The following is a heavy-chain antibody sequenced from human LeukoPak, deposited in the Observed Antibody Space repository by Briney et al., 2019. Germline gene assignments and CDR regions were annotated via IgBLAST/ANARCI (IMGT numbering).Heavy chain of an antibody. CDR1: GFIFSSFA. J-gene: IGHJ4*02. V-gene: IGHV3-53*01. Sequence: GGSLRLSCAASGFIFSSFAMSWVRQAPGKGLEWVSVIYSGGSTYYADSVKGRFTISRDNSKNTLYLQMNSLRAEDTAVYYCAREEGDFWSGYYSFDYWGQGTLVTVSS. CDR2: IYSGGST. D-gene: IGHD3-3*01. CDR3: AREEGDFWSGYYSFDY.